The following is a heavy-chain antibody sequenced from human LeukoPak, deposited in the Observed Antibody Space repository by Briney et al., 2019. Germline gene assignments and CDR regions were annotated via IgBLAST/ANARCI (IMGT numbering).Heavy chain of an antibody. D-gene: IGHD4-11*01. Sequence: GESLKISCKASGYDFRSYWIVWVRQMPGHGLECLGIIYPDDSDARYSPSHQGRVTISVDNSVNTAYLQWGGLTASDTAIYYCARLTGTLAPPDIFGLDVWGQGTSVIVSS. V-gene: IGHV5-51*01. CDR1: GYDFRSYW. CDR3: ARLTGTLAPPDIFGLDV. CDR2: IYPDDSDA. J-gene: IGHJ6*02.